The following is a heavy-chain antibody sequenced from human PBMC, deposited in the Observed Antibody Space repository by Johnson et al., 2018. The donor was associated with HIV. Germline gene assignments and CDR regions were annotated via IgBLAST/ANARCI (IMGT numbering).Heavy chain of an antibody. CDR1: GFTVSSNY. CDR2: IYRGDNT. Sequence: VQLVESGGALVQPGGSLRLSCAASGFTVSSNYMNWVRQAPGKGLEWVSVIYRGDNTFHADSVKGRFIISRDNSKNTLYLQMNSLRAEDTAVYFCARDQKYETMIVVVWWAFDIWGQGTMVTVSS. CDR3: ARDQKYETMIVVVWWAFDI. V-gene: IGHV3-66*01. J-gene: IGHJ3*02. D-gene: IGHD3-22*01.